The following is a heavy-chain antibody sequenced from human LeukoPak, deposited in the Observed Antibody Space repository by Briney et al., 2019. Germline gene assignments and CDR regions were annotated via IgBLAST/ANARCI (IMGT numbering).Heavy chain of an antibody. V-gene: IGHV4-4*08. Sequence: SETLSLTCAVYGGSFSGYYWSWIRQPPGKGLEWIGRIYTSGSTNYNPSLKSRVTISVDTSKNQFSLKLSSVTAADTAVYYCAREIASVDTAMAEDVFDPWGQGTLVTVSS. CDR3: AREIASVDTAMAEDVFDP. CDR1: GGSFSGYY. D-gene: IGHD5-18*01. J-gene: IGHJ5*02. CDR2: IYTSGST.